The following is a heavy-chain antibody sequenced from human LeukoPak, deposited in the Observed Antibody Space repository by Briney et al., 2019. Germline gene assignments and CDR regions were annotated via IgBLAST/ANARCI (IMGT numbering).Heavy chain of an antibody. Sequence: GGSLRLSCAASGFTFTKNAMSWVRQAPGKGLGWVAVVSGSGSTTYYGDSVKGRFTISRDNPKNTLYLRMDSLRAEDTAVYYCAKEVGETAIIKAAFDIWGRGTMVTASS. CDR1: GFTFTKNA. J-gene: IGHJ3*02. CDR2: VSGSGSTT. D-gene: IGHD5-18*01. CDR3: AKEVGETAIIKAAFDI. V-gene: IGHV3-23*01.